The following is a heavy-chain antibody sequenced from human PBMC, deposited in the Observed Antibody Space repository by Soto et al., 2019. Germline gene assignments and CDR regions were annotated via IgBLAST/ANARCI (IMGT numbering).Heavy chain of an antibody. CDR1: GFIFSDYA. V-gene: IGHV3-23*01. CDR2: ISGNAHAT. J-gene: IGHJ4*02. Sequence: EVHLLESAGGLVQPGGSLRISCAASGFIFSDYAMSWVRQAPGKGLEWVSAISGNAHATYYAASVKGRFTISRDNSKNTLYLKMDSLRVEDPARYYCVKDAPQPFSDWGRGTLVTVSS. D-gene: IGHD3-3*02. CDR3: VKDAPQPFSD.